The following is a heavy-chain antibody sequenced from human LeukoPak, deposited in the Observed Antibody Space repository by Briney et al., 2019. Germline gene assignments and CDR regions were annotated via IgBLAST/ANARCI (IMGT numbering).Heavy chain of an antibody. J-gene: IGHJ4*02. CDR3: AKSRSPDGSASSLFAY. V-gene: IGHV3-30*18. D-gene: IGHD3-10*01. Sequence: SGGSLRLSCAASGFTFSSYGMHWVRQAPGKGLVWVAVISYDGSNKYYADSVKGRFTISRDNSKNTLYLQMNSLRAEDTAVYYCAKSRSPDGSASSLFAYWGQGTLVTVSS. CDR1: GFTFSSYG. CDR2: ISYDGSNK.